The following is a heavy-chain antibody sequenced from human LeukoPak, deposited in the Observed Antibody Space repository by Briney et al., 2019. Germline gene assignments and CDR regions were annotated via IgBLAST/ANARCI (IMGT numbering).Heavy chain of an antibody. CDR1: GGSISSGGYY. D-gene: IGHD2-15*01. CDR2: IYYSGST. CDR3: ARQVVVVVVAARDRYYIDV. Sequence: SQTLSLTCTVSGGSISSGGYYWSWIRQHPGKGLEWIGYIYYSGSTYYNPSLKSRVTISVDMSKNQFSLKLSSVTAAETDVYYCARQVVVVVVAARDRYYIDVWGKGTTVTVSS. J-gene: IGHJ6*03. V-gene: IGHV4-31*03.